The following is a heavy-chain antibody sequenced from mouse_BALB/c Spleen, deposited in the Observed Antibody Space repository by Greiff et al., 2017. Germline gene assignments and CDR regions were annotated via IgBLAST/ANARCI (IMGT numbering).Heavy chain of an antibody. CDR2: ISSGGSYT. Sequence: EVKLMESGGGLVKPGGSLKLSCAASGFTFSSYAMSWVRQSPEKRLEWVAEISSGGSYTYYPDTVTGRFTISRDNAKNTLYLEMSSLKSEDTAMYYCARDRFDVWGAGTTVTVSS. CDR3: ARDRFDV. J-gene: IGHJ1*01. CDR1: GFTFSSYA. V-gene: IGHV5-9-4*01.